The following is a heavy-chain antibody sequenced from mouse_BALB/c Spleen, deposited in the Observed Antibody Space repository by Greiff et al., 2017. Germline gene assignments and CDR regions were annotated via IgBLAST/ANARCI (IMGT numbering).Heavy chain of an antibody. CDR3: ARRGVVDAMDY. J-gene: IGHJ4*01. Sequence: EVQLVESGPELVKPGASVKISCKASGYSFTGYYMHWVKQSHVKSLEWIGRINPYNGATSYNQNFKDKASLTVDKSSSTAYMELHSLTSEDSAVYYCARRGVVDAMDYWGQGTSVTVSS. CDR2: INPYNGAT. V-gene: IGHV1-31*01. D-gene: IGHD1-1*01. CDR1: GYSFTGYY.